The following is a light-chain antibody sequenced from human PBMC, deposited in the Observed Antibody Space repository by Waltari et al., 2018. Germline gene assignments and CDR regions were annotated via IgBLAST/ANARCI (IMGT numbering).Light chain of an antibody. CDR1: RSISNW. CDR2: KAS. J-gene: IGKJ4*01. Sequence: DIQMTQSPSTLSASVGDRVTLTCRASRSISNWLAWFQQKPGKAPKLLIYKASSLESGVPSRFSGSGSGTEFTLTISSLQPDDFATYYCQQYNSYVLTFGGGTKVEIK. V-gene: IGKV1-5*03. CDR3: QQYNSYVLT.